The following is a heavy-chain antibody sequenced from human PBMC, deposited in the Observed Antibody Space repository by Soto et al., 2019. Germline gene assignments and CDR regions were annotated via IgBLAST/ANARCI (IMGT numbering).Heavy chain of an antibody. J-gene: IGHJ4*02. V-gene: IGHV4-34*01. CDR2: INHSGST. CDR3: ARRYIVVVTAEDYFDY. CDR1: GGSFSGYY. Sequence: PSETLSLTCAVYGGSFSGYYWSWIRQPPGKGLEWIGEINHSGSTNYNPSLKSRVTISVDTSKNQFSLKLSSVTAADTAVYYCARRYIVVVTAEDYFDYWGQGTLVTVS. D-gene: IGHD2-21*02.